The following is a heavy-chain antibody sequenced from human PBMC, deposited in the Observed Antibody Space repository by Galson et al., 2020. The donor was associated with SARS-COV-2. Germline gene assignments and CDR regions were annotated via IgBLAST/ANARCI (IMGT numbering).Heavy chain of an antibody. J-gene: IGHJ6*03. V-gene: IGHV4-59*01. CDR2: IYYSGNT. CDR3: AREREIWSGGREGYMDV. D-gene: IGHD3-3*01. CDR1: GGSISSNH. Sequence: SETLSLTCTVSGGSISSNHWSWIRQPPGKGLEWIAYIYYSGNTNYNPSLKSRVSISADTSKNQFSLKLRSVTSADTAVYYCAREREIWSGGREGYMDVWGKGTTVTVSS.